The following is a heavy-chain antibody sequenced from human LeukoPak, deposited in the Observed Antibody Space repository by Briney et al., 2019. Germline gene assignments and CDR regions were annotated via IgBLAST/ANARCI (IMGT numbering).Heavy chain of an antibody. CDR2: IYYSGST. Sequence: SETLSLTCTASGGSISSSSYYWGWIRQPPGKGLEWIGSIYYSGSTYYNPSLKSRVTISVDTSKNQFSLKLSSVTAADTAVYYCAREQFLGYCTGGVCYKGGAFDIWGQGTMVTVSS. CDR1: GGSISSSSYY. D-gene: IGHD2-8*02. V-gene: IGHV4-39*01. J-gene: IGHJ3*02. CDR3: AREQFLGYCTGGVCYKGGAFDI.